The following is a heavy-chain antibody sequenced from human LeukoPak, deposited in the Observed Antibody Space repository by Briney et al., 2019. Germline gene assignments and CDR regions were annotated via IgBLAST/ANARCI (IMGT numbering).Heavy chain of an antibody. CDR2: INHSGST. CDR1: GGSISSGGYY. V-gene: IGHV4-30-2*01. Sequence: PSQTLSLTCTVSGGSISSGGYYWSWIRQPPGKGLEWIGEINHSGSTNYNPSLKSRVTISVDTSKNQFSLKLSSVTAADTAVYYCARGTYYGPLGYWGQGTLVTVSS. CDR3: ARGTYYGPLGY. D-gene: IGHD3-10*01. J-gene: IGHJ4*02.